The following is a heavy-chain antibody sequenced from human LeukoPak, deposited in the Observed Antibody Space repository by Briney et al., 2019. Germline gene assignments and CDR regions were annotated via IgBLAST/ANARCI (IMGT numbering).Heavy chain of an antibody. D-gene: IGHD3-22*01. CDR1: GFTFSSFG. CDR3: ARDQYYYDSSGYYRSYYFDY. V-gene: IGHV3-30*02. CDR2: IRYDGSDK. J-gene: IGHJ4*02. Sequence: GGSLRLSCAASGFTFSSFGMHWVRQAPGKGLEWVAFIRYDGSDKYYADSVKGRFTISRDNSKNTLYLQMNSLRAEDTAVYYCARDQYYYDSSGYYRSYYFDYWGQGTLVTVSS.